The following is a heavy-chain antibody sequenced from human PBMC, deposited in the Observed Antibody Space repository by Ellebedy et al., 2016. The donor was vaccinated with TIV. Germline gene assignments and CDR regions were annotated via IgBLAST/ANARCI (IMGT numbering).Heavy chain of an antibody. V-gene: IGHV3-21*01. Sequence: GESLKISXAASGFTFSSYSMNWVRQAPGKGLEWVSSISSSSSYIYYADSVKGRFTISRDNAKNSLYLQMNSLRAEDTAVYYCARDPRHYGMDVWGQGTTVTVSS. CDR1: GFTFSSYS. J-gene: IGHJ6*02. CDR3: ARDPRHYGMDV. CDR2: ISSSSSYI. D-gene: IGHD6-25*01.